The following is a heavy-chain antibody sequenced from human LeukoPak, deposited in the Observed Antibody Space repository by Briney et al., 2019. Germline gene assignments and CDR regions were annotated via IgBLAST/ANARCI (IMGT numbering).Heavy chain of an antibody. Sequence: PSGTLSLTCSVSGVSITSDYWSWIRQPPGKGLEWIGYSYYSGSTNYNPSLKSRVTISVVTSKNQFSLRLRSVTAADTAVYYCARRSGTLWGSFDIWGQGTVVTVSS. CDR2: SYYSGST. CDR1: GVSITSDY. V-gene: IGHV4-59*01. D-gene: IGHD1-1*01. J-gene: IGHJ3*02. CDR3: ARRSGTLWGSFDI.